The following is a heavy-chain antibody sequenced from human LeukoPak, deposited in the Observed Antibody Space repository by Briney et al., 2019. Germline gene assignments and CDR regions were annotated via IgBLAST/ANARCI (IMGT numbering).Heavy chain of an antibody. Sequence: SVKVSCKASGGTFSSYAISWVRQAPGQGLEWMGRIIPIFGIANYAQKFQGRVTITADKSTSTAYMELSSLRSEDTAVYYCARDSGSMVRGVYFDYWGQGTLVTASS. CDR3: ARDSGSMVRGVYFDY. CDR2: IIPIFGIA. J-gene: IGHJ4*02. D-gene: IGHD3-10*01. V-gene: IGHV1-69*04. CDR1: GGTFSSYA.